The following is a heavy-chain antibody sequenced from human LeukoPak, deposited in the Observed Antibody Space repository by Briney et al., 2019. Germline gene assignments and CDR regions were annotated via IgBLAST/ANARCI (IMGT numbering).Heavy chain of an antibody. CDR1: GYTFTSYG. J-gene: IGHJ6*02. CDR3: ARAGLGYCSSTSCTYYYYGMDV. CDR2: ISAYNGNT. Sequence: ASVKVSCRASGYTFTSYGISWVRQAPGQGLEWMGWISAYNGNTNYAQKLQARVTMTTDTSTSTAYMELRSLRSDDTAVYYCARAGLGYCSSTSCTYYYYGMDVWGQGTTVTVSS. V-gene: IGHV1-18*01. D-gene: IGHD2-2*01.